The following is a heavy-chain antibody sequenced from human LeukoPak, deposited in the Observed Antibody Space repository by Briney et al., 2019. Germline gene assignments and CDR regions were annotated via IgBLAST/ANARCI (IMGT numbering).Heavy chain of an antibody. CDR3: AKQDRGTGIAAGLDY. Sequence: SETLSLACNVSGALIRSYYWSWIRQPPGKGLEWIGYISYSGGTNYNPSLKSRVTISVDMSKNHFSLRLSSVTAADTAVYYCAKQDRGTGIAAGLDYWGQGTLVTVSS. D-gene: IGHD6-13*01. J-gene: IGHJ4*02. CDR2: ISYSGGT. V-gene: IGHV4-59*08. CDR1: GALIRSYY.